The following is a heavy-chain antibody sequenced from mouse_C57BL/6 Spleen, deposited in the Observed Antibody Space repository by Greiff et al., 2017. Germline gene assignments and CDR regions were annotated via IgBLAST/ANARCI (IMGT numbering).Heavy chain of an antibody. CDR1: GYTFTSYW. Sequence: VQLQQSGAELVKPGASVKLSCKASGYTFTSYWMHWVKQRPGQGLEWIGMIHPNSGSTNYNEKFKSKATLTVDKSSSTAYMQLSSLTSEDSAVYYCARKGGYGNLDYWGQGTTLTVSS. J-gene: IGHJ2*01. CDR2: IHPNSGST. D-gene: IGHD2-10*02. V-gene: IGHV1-64*01. CDR3: ARKGGYGNLDY.